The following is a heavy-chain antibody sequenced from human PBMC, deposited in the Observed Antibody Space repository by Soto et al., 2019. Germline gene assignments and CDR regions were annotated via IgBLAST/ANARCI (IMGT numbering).Heavy chain of an antibody. Sequence: SETLSLTCTVSGGSISSYYWSWIRQPPGKGLEWIGYIYYSGSTNYNPSLKSRVTISVDTSKNQFSLKLSSVTAADTAVYYCARVVFLPGHRDGYNYFDYWGQGTLVTVSS. J-gene: IGHJ4*02. CDR1: GGSISSYY. CDR2: IYYSGST. CDR3: ARVVFLPGHRDGYNYFDY. V-gene: IGHV4-59*01. D-gene: IGHD5-12*01.